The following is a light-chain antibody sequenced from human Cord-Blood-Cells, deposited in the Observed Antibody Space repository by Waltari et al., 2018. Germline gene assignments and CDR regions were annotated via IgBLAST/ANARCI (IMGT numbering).Light chain of an antibody. CDR2: DAS. J-gene: IGKJ4*01. CDR3: QQRSNWPLT. V-gene: IGKV3-11*01. Sequence: TPSPATLSLSPGERATLSCRASQSVSSYLAWYQQKPGQAPRLLIYDASNRATGIPSRFSGSGSGTDCTLTISSLEPEGFAVYYGQQRSNWPLTFGGVTKVEIK. CDR1: QSVSSY.